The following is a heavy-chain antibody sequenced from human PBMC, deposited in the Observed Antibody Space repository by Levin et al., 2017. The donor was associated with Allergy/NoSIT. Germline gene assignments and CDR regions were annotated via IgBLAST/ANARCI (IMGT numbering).Heavy chain of an antibody. Sequence: GESLKISCKASGYTFARYEINWLRQATGQGLEWMGWMHPNSGNTGFAPKFQGRVTMTRNTSISTAYMELTSLRSEDTAVYYCARGLTHCRGATCYSLYGVDVWGQGTTVTVSS. CDR2: MHPNSGNT. J-gene: IGHJ6*02. CDR1: GYTFARYE. D-gene: IGHD2-15*01. V-gene: IGHV1-8*01. CDR3: ARGLTHCRGATCYSLYGVDV.